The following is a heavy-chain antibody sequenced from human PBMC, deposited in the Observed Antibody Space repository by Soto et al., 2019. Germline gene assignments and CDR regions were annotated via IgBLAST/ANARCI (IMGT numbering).Heavy chain of an antibody. J-gene: IGHJ4*02. D-gene: IGHD4-17*01. CDR3: VSQRTTVPTQAYFDY. CDR1: GGSVTNSSYY. CDR2: VYYRGRS. Sequence: SATLSLPCSVSGGSVTNSSYYWGWIRQSPGKGLEWIGSVYYRGRSYSKSSVKSRVTISVDTSKNRFSLSLNSVTASDTAVYFCVSQRTTVPTQAYFDYWGPGALGTVS. V-gene: IGHV4-39*01.